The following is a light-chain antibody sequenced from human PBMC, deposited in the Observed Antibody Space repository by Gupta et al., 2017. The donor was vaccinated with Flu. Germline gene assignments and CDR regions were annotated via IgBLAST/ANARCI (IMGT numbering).Light chain of an antibody. CDR2: EDT. CDR3: FSTDNSGNHRF. CDR1: ALPKKY. Sequence: SYELTQPPSVSVSPGQTARIHCSGDALPKKYTYWYQQKSGQAPFLVIYEDTKRPSGIPARFSGSSSGTMASLTISDAQGEDEADFYCFSTDNSGNHRFFGGWTKLTVL. V-gene: IGLV3-10*01. J-gene: IGLJ2*01.